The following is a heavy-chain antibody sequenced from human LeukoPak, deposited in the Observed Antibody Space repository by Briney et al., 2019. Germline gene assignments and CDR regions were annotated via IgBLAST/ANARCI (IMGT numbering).Heavy chain of an antibody. CDR2: IYSDGST. CDR3: ARDHIAAAGTPHH. CDR1: GGTFARSW. D-gene: IGHD6-13*01. Sequence: GGSLRLSCAASGGTFARSWMNWVRQAPGKGLEWVSVIYSDGSTYYADSVKGRFSISRDNLKNTLYLQMNNLRAEDTAVYYCARDHIAAAGTPHHWGQGTLVTVSS. V-gene: IGHV3-66*01. J-gene: IGHJ4*02.